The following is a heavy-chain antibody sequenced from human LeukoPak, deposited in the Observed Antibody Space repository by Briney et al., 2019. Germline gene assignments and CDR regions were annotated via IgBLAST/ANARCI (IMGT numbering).Heavy chain of an antibody. D-gene: IGHD6-13*01. Sequence: GGSLRLSCAASGFTFSSYEMNWDRQAPGRGLEWVSYISSSGSTIYYADSVKGRFTISRDNAKNSLYLQMNSLRAEDTAVYYCASRAAAHWYFDLWGRGTLVTVSS. CDR3: ASRAAAHWYFDL. CDR2: ISSSGSTI. V-gene: IGHV3-48*03. CDR1: GFTFSSYE. J-gene: IGHJ2*01.